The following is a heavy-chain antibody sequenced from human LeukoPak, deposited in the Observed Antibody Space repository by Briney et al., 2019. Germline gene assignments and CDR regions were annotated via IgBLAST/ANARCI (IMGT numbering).Heavy chain of an antibody. CDR2: ISSSGSTM. V-gene: IGHV3-48*03. CDR1: GFTFCSYE. D-gene: IGHD1-26*01. Sequence: GRSLRLSCAASGFTFCSYEMNWVRQAPGKGLEWVSYISSSGSTMYYADSVKGRFTISRDNAKNSLYLQMNSLRAEDTALYYCARGGVGAQRSGTDAWGQGTTVTVSS. J-gene: IGHJ6*02. CDR3: ARGGVGAQRSGTDA.